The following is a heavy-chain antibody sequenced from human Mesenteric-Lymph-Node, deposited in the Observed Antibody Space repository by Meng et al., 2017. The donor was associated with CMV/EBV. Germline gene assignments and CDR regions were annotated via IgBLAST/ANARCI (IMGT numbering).Heavy chain of an antibody. CDR2: INPNSGGT. J-gene: IGHJ4*02. V-gene: IGHV1-2*06. D-gene: IGHD7-27*01. CDR1: YTFTGYY. Sequence: YTFTGYYMHWVRQAPGQGLEWMGRINPNSGGTNYAQKFQGRVTMTRDTSISTAYMELSRLRSDDTAVYYCARIPLVERNRGSGIDYWGQGTLVTVSS. CDR3: ARIPLVERNRGSGIDY.